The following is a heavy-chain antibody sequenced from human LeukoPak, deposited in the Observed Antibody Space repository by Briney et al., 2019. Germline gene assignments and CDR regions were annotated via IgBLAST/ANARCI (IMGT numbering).Heavy chain of an antibody. CDR1: GGSISSYY. CDR2: IYDSGTT. CDR3: ARHHSSGYYRDAFDI. Sequence: SETLSLTCTVSGGSISSYYWSWIRQPPGKGLEWFGYIYDSGTTNYNPSLKSRVTISVDTSKNQFSLKLSSVTAADTAVYYCARHHSSGYYRDAFDIWGQGTMLTVSS. D-gene: IGHD3-22*01. V-gene: IGHV4-59*08. J-gene: IGHJ3*02.